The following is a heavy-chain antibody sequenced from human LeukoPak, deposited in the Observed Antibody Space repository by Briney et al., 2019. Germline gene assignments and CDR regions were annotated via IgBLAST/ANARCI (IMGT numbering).Heavy chain of an antibody. Sequence: GGSLRLSCASSGFTFNTFHMNWVRQAPGKGLEWISYINSNSDTVHYSNSVEGRFTISRDNAKNSLYLQMNSLRAEDTAMYYCARDTRGESDYWGHGTLVTVSS. CDR1: GFTFNTFH. D-gene: IGHD2-2*01. CDR3: ARDTRGESDY. J-gene: IGHJ4*01. V-gene: IGHV3-48*04. CDR2: INSNSDTV.